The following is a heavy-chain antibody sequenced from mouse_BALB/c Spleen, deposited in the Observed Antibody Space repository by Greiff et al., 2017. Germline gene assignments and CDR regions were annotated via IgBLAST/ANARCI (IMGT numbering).Heavy chain of an antibody. CDR3: ARRGYDYDEGNAMDY. J-gene: IGHJ4*01. Sequence: DVKLVESGGGLVQPGGSRKLSCAASGFTFSSFGMHWVRQAPEKGLEWVAYISSGSSTIYYADTVKGRFTISRDNPKNTLFLQMTSLRSEDTAMYYCARRGYDYDEGNAMDYWGQGTSVTVSS. CDR1: GFTFSSFG. CDR2: ISSGSSTI. V-gene: IGHV5-17*02. D-gene: IGHD2-4*01.